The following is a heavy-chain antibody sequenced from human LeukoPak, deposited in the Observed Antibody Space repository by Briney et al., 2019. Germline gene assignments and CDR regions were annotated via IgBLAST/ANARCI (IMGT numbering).Heavy chain of an antibody. Sequence: GRSLRLSCAASGFTFSSYGMHWVRQAPSKGLEWVAVIWYDGSNKYYADSVEGRFTISRDNSKNTLYLQMNSLRAEDTAVYYCARDKMTGDSYFDYWGQGILVTVSS. CDR1: GFTFSSYG. D-gene: IGHD7-27*01. CDR3: ARDKMTGDSYFDY. J-gene: IGHJ4*02. V-gene: IGHV3-33*01. CDR2: IWYDGSNK.